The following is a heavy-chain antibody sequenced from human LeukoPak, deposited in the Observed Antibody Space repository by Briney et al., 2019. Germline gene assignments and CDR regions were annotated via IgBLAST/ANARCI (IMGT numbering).Heavy chain of an antibody. J-gene: IGHJ3*02. D-gene: IGHD3-3*01. CDR1: GGSLSSYY. Sequence: PSETLSLTCTVSGGSLSSYYWSWLRQPPGKGLEWIGYIYYSGSTNYNPSLKSRVTISVDTSKNQFSLKLSSVTAVDTAVYYCARRTYDLWSGDYTGAFDIWGQGTMVTVSS. CDR2: IYYSGST. V-gene: IGHV4-59*01. CDR3: ARRTYDLWSGDYTGAFDI.